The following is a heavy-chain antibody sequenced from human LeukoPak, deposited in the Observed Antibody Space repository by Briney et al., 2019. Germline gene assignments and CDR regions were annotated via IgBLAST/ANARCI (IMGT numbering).Heavy chain of an antibody. CDR2: IRYDGSNK. CDR3: AKNQMRNWFGP. D-gene: IGHD5-24*01. CDR1: GFTFSSYG. V-gene: IGHV3-30*02. J-gene: IGHJ5*02. Sequence: GGSLRLSCAASGFTFSSYGMHWLRQSPGKGLEWVAFIRYDGSNKYYADSMKGRFTVSRDNSKNSLYLQMNSLGTEDTAVYYCAKNQMRNWFGPWGQGTLVTVSS.